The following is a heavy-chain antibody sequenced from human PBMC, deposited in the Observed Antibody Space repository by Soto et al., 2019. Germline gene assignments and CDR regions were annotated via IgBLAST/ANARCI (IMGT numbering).Heavy chain of an antibody. J-gene: IGHJ5*02. CDR3: ARQDYDFWSGRGWFDP. Sequence: PSETLSLTCAVSGGSISSGGYSWSWIRQPPGKGLEWIGYIYHSGSTYYNPSLKSRVTISVDRSKNQFSLKLSSVTAADTAVYYCARQDYDFWSGRGWFDPWGQGTLVTVSS. CDR1: GGSISSGGYS. CDR2: IYHSGST. V-gene: IGHV4-30-2*01. D-gene: IGHD3-3*01.